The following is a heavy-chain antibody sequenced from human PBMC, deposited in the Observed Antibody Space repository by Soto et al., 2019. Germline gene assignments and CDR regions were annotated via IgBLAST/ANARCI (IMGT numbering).Heavy chain of an antibody. D-gene: IGHD3-16*01. CDR2: ISGSGGST. Sequence: EVQLLESGGGLVQPGGSLRLSCAASGFTFSSYAMSWVRQAPGKGLEWVSAISGSGGSTYYADSVKGRFTISRDNSKNTLYLQMNSLRAEYTAVSYCAKFVMMSVAFDYWGQGTLVTVSS. CDR1: GFTFSSYA. J-gene: IGHJ4*02. CDR3: AKFVMMSVAFDY. V-gene: IGHV3-23*01.